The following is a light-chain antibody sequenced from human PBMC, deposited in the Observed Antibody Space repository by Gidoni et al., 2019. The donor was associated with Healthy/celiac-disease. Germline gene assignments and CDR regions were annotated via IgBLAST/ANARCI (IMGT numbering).Light chain of an antibody. V-gene: IGKV3-11*01. CDR1: QSVSSY. CDR3: QQSSNWPT. Sequence: ELVLTQSPATLSLSPGERDTLSCRASQSVSSYLAWYQQKPGQAPRLLIYEASNRATGIPARYSGSGSGTDFTLTISNLEPEEFAVYYCQQSSNWPTFGGGTKVEIK. J-gene: IGKJ4*01. CDR2: EAS.